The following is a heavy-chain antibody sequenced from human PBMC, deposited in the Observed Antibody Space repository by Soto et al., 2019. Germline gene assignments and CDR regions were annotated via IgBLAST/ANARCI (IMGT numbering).Heavy chain of an antibody. J-gene: IGHJ5*02. D-gene: IGHD1-26*01. CDR3: ARQAYSGSYDSHNWFDP. CDR2: ISYSGST. V-gene: IGHV4-59*08. Sequence: SETLSLTCTVSGTSISTYYWSWIRQPPGKGLEWIGYISYSGSTDYNPSLKSRVTISVDTSKNQFSLKLTSVTAADTAVYYCARQAYSGSYDSHNWFDPWGQGTLVTVSS. CDR1: GTSISTYY.